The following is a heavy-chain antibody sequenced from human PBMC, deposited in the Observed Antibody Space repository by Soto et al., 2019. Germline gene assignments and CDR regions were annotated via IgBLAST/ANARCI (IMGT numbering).Heavy chain of an antibody. J-gene: IGHJ4*02. D-gene: IGHD1-26*01. Sequence: GGSLRLSCAASGFTFSSYGMHWVRQAPGKGLEWVAVISYDGSNKYYADSVKGRFTISRDNSKNTLYLQMNSLRAEDTAVYYCAKLGGILDYWGQGTLVTVSS. CDR1: GFTFSSYG. V-gene: IGHV3-30*18. CDR3: AKLGGILDY. CDR2: ISYDGSNK.